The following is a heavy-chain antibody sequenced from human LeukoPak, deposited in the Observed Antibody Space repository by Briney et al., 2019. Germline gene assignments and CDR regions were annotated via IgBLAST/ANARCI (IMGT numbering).Heavy chain of an antibody. J-gene: IGHJ6*02. CDR2: IYYSGST. CDR3: ARARAEGDYGSNYYGMDV. Sequence: SETLSLTCTVSGGSISSYYWSWIRQPPGKGLEWIGYIYYSGSTNYNPSLKSRVTISVDTSKNQFSLKLSSVTAADTAVYYCARARAEGDYGSNYYGMDVRGQGTTVTVSS. V-gene: IGHV4-59*01. CDR1: GGSISSYY. D-gene: IGHD4/OR15-4a*01.